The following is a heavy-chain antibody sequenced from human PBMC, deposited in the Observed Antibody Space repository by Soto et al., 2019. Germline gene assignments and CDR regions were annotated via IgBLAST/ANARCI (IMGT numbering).Heavy chain of an antibody. CDR1: GFTFNNYA. CDR3: AKAGLRLEELSNRGPFAF. D-gene: IGHD3-16*02. V-gene: IGHV3-23*01. Sequence: PGGSLRLSCAASGFTFNNYAMSWVRQALGKGLEWVSTISFSGFTTYYADSVKGRFTISRDNSKNTLYLQMNSLRAEDTAVYYCAKAGLRLEELSNRGPFAFWAQRSLVPVSS. CDR2: ISFSGFTT. J-gene: IGHJ4*02.